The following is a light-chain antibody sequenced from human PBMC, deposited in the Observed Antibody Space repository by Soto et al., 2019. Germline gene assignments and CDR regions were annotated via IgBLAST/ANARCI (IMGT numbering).Light chain of an antibody. J-gene: IGKJ1*01. CDR2: IAS. Sequence: AIQMTQSPSSLSAFVGDSVTITCRASQGIRNDLGWYQQKPGKAPRLLIYIASRLHSGVPSRFSGSGSVSDFTLTISSLQPEDSAPYYCLQDYDYPLTFGQGTKVEIK. V-gene: IGKV1-6*01. CDR1: QGIRND. CDR3: LQDYDYPLT.